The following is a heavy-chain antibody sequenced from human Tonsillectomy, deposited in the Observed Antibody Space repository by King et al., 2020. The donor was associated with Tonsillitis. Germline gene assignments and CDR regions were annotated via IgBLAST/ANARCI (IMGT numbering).Heavy chain of an antibody. CDR3: ARTGHYYGSGHNDAFDI. CDR1: GFTFSSYG. D-gene: IGHD3-10*01. J-gene: IGHJ3*02. Sequence: VQLVESGGGVVQPGRSLRLSCAASGFTFSSYGIHWVRQAPGKGLEWVAVTWYDGSNKYYADSVKGRFTISRDNSKNTLYLQMNSLRAEDTAVYYCARTGHYYGSGHNDAFDIWGQGTMVTVSS. CDR2: TWYDGSNK. V-gene: IGHV3-33*08.